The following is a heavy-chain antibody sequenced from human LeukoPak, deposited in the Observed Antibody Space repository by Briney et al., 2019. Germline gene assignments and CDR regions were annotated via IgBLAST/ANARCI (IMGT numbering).Heavy chain of an antibody. CDR2: IYARGNT. V-gene: IGHV4-59*10. J-gene: IGHJ4*02. CDR1: GGSFSNYY. Sequence: SETLSLTCAVYGGSFSNYYWSWIRQPAGKGLEWIGLIYARGNTNYNPSLKSRVTMSIDTSKNQFSLKLTSVTAADTAVYYCARTPIYYFDNSGYYNWGQGTLVTVSS. D-gene: IGHD3-22*01. CDR3: ARTPIYYFDNSGYYN.